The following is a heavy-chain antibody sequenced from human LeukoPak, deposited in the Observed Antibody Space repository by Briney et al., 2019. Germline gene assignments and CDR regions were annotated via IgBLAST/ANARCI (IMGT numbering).Heavy chain of an antibody. D-gene: IGHD3-10*01. J-gene: IGHJ4*02. V-gene: IGHV3-23*01. CDR2: INGSGAET. CDR3: AKDYRGSDPMFDY. Sequence: PGGSPRLSCVASGFTFSSYAMSWVRQAPGRGLEWASSINGSGAETWYTDSVKGRFTISRDNSKNTLYLQMNSLRAEDTAVYHCAKDYRGSDPMFDYWGQGTLVTVSS. CDR1: GFTFSSYA.